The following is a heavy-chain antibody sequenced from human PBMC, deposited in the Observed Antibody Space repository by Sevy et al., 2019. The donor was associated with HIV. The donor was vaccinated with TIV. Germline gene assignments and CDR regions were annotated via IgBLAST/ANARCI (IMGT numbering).Heavy chain of an antibody. CDR3: NTGSRNYYDSSGYAFDI. CDR1: GFTFSNAW. V-gene: IGHV3-15*01. Sequence: GGCLRLSCAASGFTFSNAWMSWVRQAPGKGLEWVGRIKSKTDGGTTDYAAPVKGRFTISRDDSKNTLYLQMNSLKTEDTALYYLNTGSRNYYDSSGYAFDIWGQGTMVTVSS. J-gene: IGHJ3*02. D-gene: IGHD3-22*01. CDR2: IKSKTDGGTT.